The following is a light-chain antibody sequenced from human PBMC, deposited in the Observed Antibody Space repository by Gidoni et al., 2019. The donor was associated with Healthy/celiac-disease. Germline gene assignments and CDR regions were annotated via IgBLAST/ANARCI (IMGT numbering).Light chain of an antibody. CDR2: EVS. J-gene: IGLJ2*01. CDR1: SSHVGGYNY. CDR3: SSYTSSSTLV. V-gene: IGLV2-14*01. Sequence: QSALTQPASVSVSPGQSITLSCTGTSSHVGGYNYVSWYQQHPGKAPKLMIYEVSNRPSGVSNRFSGSKSGNTASLTISGLQAEDEADYYCSSYTSSSTLVFGGGTKLTVL.